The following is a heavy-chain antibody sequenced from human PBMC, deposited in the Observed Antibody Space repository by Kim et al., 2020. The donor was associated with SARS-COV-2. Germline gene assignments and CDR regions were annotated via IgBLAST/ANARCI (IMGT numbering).Heavy chain of an antibody. J-gene: IGHJ6*02. Sequence: ASVKVSCKASGYTFTSYGISWVRQAPGQGLEWMGWISAYNGNTNYAQKLQGRVTMTTDTSTSTAYMELRSLRSDDTAVYYCARYSSSDSYYYYGMDVWGQGTTVTVSS. CDR1: GYTFTSYG. CDR3: ARYSSSDSYYYYGMDV. CDR2: ISAYNGNT. D-gene: IGHD6-13*01. V-gene: IGHV1-18*01.